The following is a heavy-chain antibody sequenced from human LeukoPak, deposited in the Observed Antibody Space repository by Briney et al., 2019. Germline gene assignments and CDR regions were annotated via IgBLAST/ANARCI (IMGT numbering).Heavy chain of an antibody. CDR3: ARGSTGTTLDFDY. J-gene: IGHJ4*02. CDR2: IYYSGST. D-gene: IGHD1-1*01. Sequence: PSETLSLTCTVSGGSISSYYWSWIRQPPGKGLEWSGYIYYSGSTNYNPSLKSRVTISVDTSKNQFSLKLSSVTAADTAVYYCARGSTGTTLDFDYWGQGTLVTVSS. CDR1: GGSISSYY. V-gene: IGHV4-59*01.